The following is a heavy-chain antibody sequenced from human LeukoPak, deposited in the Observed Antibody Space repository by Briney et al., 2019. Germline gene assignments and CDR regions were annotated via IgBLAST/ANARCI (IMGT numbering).Heavy chain of an antibody. V-gene: IGHV3-7*03. Sequence: GGSLRLSCAASGFTFSNYWMSWVRQAPGKGPEWVANIKQDRSEQYYVDSVKGRFTISRDNAKNSLYLQMNSLRDEDTAVYYCARMGSGHDWSLFDYWGQGTLVTVS. D-gene: IGHD5-12*01. CDR1: GFTFSNYW. J-gene: IGHJ4*02. CDR2: IKQDRSEQ. CDR3: ARMGSGHDWSLFDY.